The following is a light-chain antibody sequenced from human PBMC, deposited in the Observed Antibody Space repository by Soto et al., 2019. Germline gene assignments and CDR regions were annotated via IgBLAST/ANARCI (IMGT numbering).Light chain of an antibody. CDR3: QQRTNGPLT. Sequence: EIVLTQSPATLSLSPGERATLSCRASRRVTTFLAWYQQKPGQAPRLLIYDASKRATGVPTRFSGSESGTDFTLTISSLEPEDFPVKHCQQRTNGPLTFGGGTKVERK. CDR1: RRVTTF. J-gene: IGKJ4*01. CDR2: DAS. V-gene: IGKV3-11*01.